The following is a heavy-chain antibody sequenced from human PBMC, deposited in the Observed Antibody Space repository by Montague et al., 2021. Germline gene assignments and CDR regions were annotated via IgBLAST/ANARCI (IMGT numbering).Heavy chain of an antibody. Sequence: SLRLSCTASGFTFSSYAMHWVRQAPGKGLEWGAVTWYDGNNKYYADSVKGRFTISRDNSKNTLYLQMNSLRAEDTAIYYCAKNPKKGYYYYMDVWGKGTTVTVSS. J-gene: IGHJ6*03. CDR2: TWYDGNNK. CDR1: GFTFSSYA. V-gene: IGHV3-33*06. CDR3: AKNPKKGYYYYMDV.